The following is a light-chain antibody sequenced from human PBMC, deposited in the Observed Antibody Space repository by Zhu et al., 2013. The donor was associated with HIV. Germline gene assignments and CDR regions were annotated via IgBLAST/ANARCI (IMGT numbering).Light chain of an antibody. CDR1: SNDVGGYDY. Sequence: QSALTQPASVSGSPGQSITISCTGSSNDVGGYDYVSWYQQHPGKAPKLILYEVTKRPSGISNRFSGSKSGNTASLTISGLQDDDEAEXYCNSHRSGTTLVLFGGGTKVTVL. CDR2: EVT. CDR3: NSHRSGTTLVL. J-gene: IGLJ2*01. V-gene: IGLV2-14*01.